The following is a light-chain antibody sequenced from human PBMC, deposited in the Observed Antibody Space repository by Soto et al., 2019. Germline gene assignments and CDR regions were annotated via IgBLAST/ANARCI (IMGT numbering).Light chain of an antibody. CDR1: QSVSSN. CDR3: QQYNNWPST. CDR2: GAS. Sequence: EIVMTQSPATLSVSPGERATPSCRASQSVSSNLAWYQQKPGQAPRLLIYGASTGATGIPARFSGSGSGTEFTLTISSLQSEDFAVYYCQQYNNWPSTFGQGTKVEIK. J-gene: IGKJ1*01. V-gene: IGKV3-15*01.